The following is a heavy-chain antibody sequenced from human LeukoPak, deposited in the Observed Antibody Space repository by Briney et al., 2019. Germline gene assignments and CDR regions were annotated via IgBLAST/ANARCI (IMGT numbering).Heavy chain of an antibody. CDR2: ISAYNGNT. J-gene: IGHJ4*02. Sequence: ASVKVSCKASGYTFTSYGISWVRQAPGQGLEWVGWISAYNGNTNYAQKLQGRVTMTTDTSTSTAYMELRSLRSDDTAVYYCARVWYYYGSGSYYDYWGQGTLVTVSS. D-gene: IGHD3-10*01. CDR1: GYTFTSYG. V-gene: IGHV1-18*01. CDR3: ARVWYYYGSGSYYDY.